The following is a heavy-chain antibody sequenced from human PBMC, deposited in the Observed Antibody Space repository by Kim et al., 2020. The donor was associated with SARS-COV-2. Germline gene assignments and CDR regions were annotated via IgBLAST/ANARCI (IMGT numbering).Heavy chain of an antibody. J-gene: IGHJ6*02. D-gene: IGHD3-10*01. V-gene: IGHV3-21*01. CDR3: ARDGSGNYYGFQHQGMDV. CDR1: GFTFSSYS. Sequence: GGSLRLSCAASGFTFSSYSMNWVRQAPGKGLEWVSSISSSSSYIYYADSVKGRFTISRDNAKNSLYLQMNSLRAEDTAVYYCARDGSGNYYGFQHQGMDVWGQGTTVTVSS. CDR2: ISSSSSYI.